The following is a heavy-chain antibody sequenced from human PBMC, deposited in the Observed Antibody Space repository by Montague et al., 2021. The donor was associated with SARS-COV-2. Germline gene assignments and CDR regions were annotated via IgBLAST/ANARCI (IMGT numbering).Heavy chain of an antibody. CDR3: ARGSIAAAGVPSYYGMDV. CDR2: ISYDGSNK. Sequence: SLRLSCAASGFTFSSYAMHWVRQAPGKGLEWVAVISYDGSNKYYADSVKCRFTISRDNSKNTLYLQMNSLRAEDTAVYYCARGSIAAAGVPSYYGMDVWGQGTTVTVSS. CDR1: GFTFSSYA. V-gene: IGHV3-30-3*01. D-gene: IGHD6-13*01. J-gene: IGHJ6*02.